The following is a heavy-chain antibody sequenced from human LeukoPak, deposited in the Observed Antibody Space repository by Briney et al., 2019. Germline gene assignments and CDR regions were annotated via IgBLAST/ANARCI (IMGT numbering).Heavy chain of an antibody. Sequence: SQTLSLTCAISGDSVSSNSAAWNWIRQSPSRGLEWLGRTYYRSRWYNDYAVSVQSRITINPDTPKNQFSLQLNSVTPEDTALYYCVRDGRYFSGWFDPWGQGTLVTVSS. J-gene: IGHJ5*02. D-gene: IGHD1-26*01. CDR1: GDSVSSNSAA. V-gene: IGHV6-1*01. CDR2: TYYRSRWYN. CDR3: VRDGRYFSGWFDP.